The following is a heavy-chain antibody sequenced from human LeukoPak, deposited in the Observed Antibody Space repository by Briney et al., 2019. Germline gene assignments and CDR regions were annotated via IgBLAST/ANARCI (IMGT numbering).Heavy chain of an antibody. D-gene: IGHD1-7*01. J-gene: IGHJ6*03. CDR2: IYHSGST. V-gene: IGHV4-59*01. CDR1: GGSIGNYY. CDR3: ARVGNWNYSPYYMDV. Sequence: SETLSLTCIVSGGSIGNYYWSWIRQPPGKGLEWIGYIYHSGSTDNNPSLKSRVTISLDTSKNQFSLKLSSVTAADTAVYYCARVGNWNYSPYYMDVWGKGTTVTVSS.